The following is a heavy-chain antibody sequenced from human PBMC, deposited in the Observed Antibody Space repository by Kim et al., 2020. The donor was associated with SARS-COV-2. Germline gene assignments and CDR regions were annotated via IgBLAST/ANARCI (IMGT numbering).Heavy chain of an antibody. Sequence: GGSLRLSCAASGFTFSSYAMHWVRQAPGKGLEWVAVISYDGSNKYYADSVKGRFTISRDNSKNTLYLQMNSLRAEDTAVYYCASEPITMIVVAEDYWGQG. CDR1: GFTFSSYA. CDR2: ISYDGSNK. J-gene: IGHJ4*02. CDR3: ASEPITMIVVAEDY. V-gene: IGHV3-30-3*01. D-gene: IGHD3-22*01.